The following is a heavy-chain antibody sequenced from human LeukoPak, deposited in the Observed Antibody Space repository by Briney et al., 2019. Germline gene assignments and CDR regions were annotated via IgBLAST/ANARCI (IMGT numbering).Heavy chain of an antibody. CDR1: GGSISTGSYY. CDR2: IYYSGNT. V-gene: IGHV4-39*01. CDR3: ARLLIVASDNYFDY. J-gene: IGHJ4*02. D-gene: IGHD5-12*01. Sequence: SECLSLTCTVSGGSISTGSYYWGWIRQPPGKGLEWIGNIYYSGNTYYNPSLKSRVTISIDTSKNQFSLQLSSVTAADTAVYFCARLLIVASDNYFDYWGQGTLVTVSS.